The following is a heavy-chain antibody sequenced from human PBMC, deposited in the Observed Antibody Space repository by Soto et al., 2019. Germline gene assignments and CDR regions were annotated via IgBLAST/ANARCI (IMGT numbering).Heavy chain of an antibody. Sequence: EVQLLESGGGLVQPGGSLRLSCAASGFTFSSYAMSWVRQAPGKGLEWVSAISGSGGSTYYADSVKGRFTISRDNSKNSLYLQMNSLRAEDTAVYYCAREDCTNGVCYTGWFDPWGQGTLVTVSS. V-gene: IGHV3-23*01. CDR2: ISGSGGST. D-gene: IGHD2-8*01. J-gene: IGHJ5*02. CDR3: AREDCTNGVCYTGWFDP. CDR1: GFTFSSYA.